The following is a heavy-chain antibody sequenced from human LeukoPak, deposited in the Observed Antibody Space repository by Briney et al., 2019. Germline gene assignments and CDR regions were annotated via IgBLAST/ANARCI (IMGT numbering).Heavy chain of an antibody. D-gene: IGHD1-26*01. Sequence: PSETLSLTCTVSGGSISSYYWSWIRQPPGKGLEWIGYIYYSGSTNYNPSLKSRVTISVDTSKNQFSLKLSSVTAADTAVYYCARGGVQWELLTFWDYWGQGTLVTVSS. J-gene: IGHJ4*02. CDR2: IYYSGST. V-gene: IGHV4-59*01. CDR3: ARGGVQWELLTFWDY. CDR1: GGSISSYY.